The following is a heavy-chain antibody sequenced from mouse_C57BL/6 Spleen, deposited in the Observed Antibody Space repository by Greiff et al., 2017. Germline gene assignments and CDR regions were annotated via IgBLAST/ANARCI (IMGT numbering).Heavy chain of an antibody. V-gene: IGHV1-82*01. CDR3: ARYYDYVGYFGV. J-gene: IGHJ1*03. CDR2: IYPGDGDT. Sequence: QVQLQQSGPELVKPGASVKISCKASGYAFSSSWMNWVKQRPGKGLEWIGRIYPGDGDTNYNGKFKGKATLTADKSSSTAYMQLSSLTSEDSAVYFCARYYDYVGYFGVWGTGTTVTVSS. D-gene: IGHD2-4*01. CDR1: GYAFSSSW.